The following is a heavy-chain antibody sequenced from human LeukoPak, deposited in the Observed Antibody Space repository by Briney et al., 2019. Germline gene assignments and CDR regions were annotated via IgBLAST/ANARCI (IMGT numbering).Heavy chain of an antibody. D-gene: IGHD3-22*01. CDR3: ARDISASSGYPDY. CDR2: ISSSSSYI. V-gene: IGHV3-21*01. Sequence: GGSLRLSCAASGFTFSSYSMNWVRQVPGKGLEWVSSISSSSSYIYYADSVKGRFTISRDNAKNSLYLQMNSLRAEDTAVYYCARDISASSGYPDYWGQGTLVTVSS. CDR1: GFTFSSYS. J-gene: IGHJ4*02.